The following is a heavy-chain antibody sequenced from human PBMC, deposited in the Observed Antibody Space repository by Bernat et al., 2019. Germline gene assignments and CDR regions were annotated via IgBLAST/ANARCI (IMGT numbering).Heavy chain of an antibody. V-gene: IGHV3-30*18. J-gene: IGHJ4*02. D-gene: IGHD2-15*01. CDR2: ISYDGSNK. CDR3: AKDTGRYCSGGSCYPIDY. CDR1: GFTFSSYG. Sequence: QVQLVESGGGVVQPGRSLRLSCAASGFTFSSYGMHWVRRAPGKGLEWVAVISYDGSNKYYADSVKGRFTISRDNSKNTLYLQMNSLRAEDTAVYYCAKDTGRYCSGGSCYPIDYWGQGTLVTVSS.